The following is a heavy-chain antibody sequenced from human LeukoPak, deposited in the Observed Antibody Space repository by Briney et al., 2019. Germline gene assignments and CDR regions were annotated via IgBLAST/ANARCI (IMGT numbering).Heavy chain of an antibody. CDR2: ISRNGGST. CDR3: VKESGFMVAPNSAFDI. D-gene: IGHD4/OR15-4a*01. CDR1: GFTFKSYT. V-gene: IGHV3-64D*06. J-gene: IGHJ3*02. Sequence: GGSLRLSCSASGFTFKSYTVHWGRQAPGQGLEYFSGISRNGGSTYYADSVKGRFTISRDNSKNTLYLQMSSLRAEDTAVYYCVKESGFMVAPNSAFDIWGQGTMVTVSS.